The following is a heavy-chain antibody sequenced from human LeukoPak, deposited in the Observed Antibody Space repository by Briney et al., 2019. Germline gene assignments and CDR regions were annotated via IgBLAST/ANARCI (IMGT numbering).Heavy chain of an antibody. V-gene: IGHV4-38-2*02. CDR3: AGDVHPQDEPLYGNWFDP. CDR2: IFHSGNP. CDR1: GFSITSGYY. Sequence: SETLSLTCTVSGFSITSGYYWGWIRQPPGKGLEWIGNIFHSGNPYYNPSLKSRVTISVDTSKNQFSLKLTSVTAADTAVYYCAGDVHPQDEPLYGNWFDPWGQGTLVTVSS. D-gene: IGHD2-2*02. J-gene: IGHJ5*02.